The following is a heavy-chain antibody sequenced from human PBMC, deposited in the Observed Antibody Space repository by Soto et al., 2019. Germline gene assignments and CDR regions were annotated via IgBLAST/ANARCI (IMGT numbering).Heavy chain of an antibody. D-gene: IGHD3-3*01. CDR2: IYYSGST. CDR3: ATRPYYDFWSGYSRYFDY. J-gene: IGHJ4*02. Sequence: SETLSLTCTVSGGSISSSSYYWGWIRQPPGKGLEWIGSIYYSGSTYYNPSLKSRVTISVDTSKNQFSLKLSSVTAADTAVYYCATRPYYDFWSGYSRYFDYWGQGTLVTVSS. CDR1: GGSISSSSYY. V-gene: IGHV4-39*01.